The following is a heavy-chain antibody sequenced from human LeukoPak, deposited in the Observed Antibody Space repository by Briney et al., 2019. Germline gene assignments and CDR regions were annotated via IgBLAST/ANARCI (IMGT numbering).Heavy chain of an antibody. CDR1: GFTFDDYA. CDR3: AKDTEGSMITFGGVRYFDC. V-gene: IGHV3-9*01. D-gene: IGHD3-16*01. CDR2: ISWNSGSI. J-gene: IGHJ4*02. Sequence: GRSLRLSCAASGFTFDDYAMHWVRQAPGKGLEWVSGISWNSGSIGYADSVKGRFTISRDNAKNSLYLQMNSLRAEDTALYYCAKDTEGSMITFGGVRYFDCWGQGTLVTVSS.